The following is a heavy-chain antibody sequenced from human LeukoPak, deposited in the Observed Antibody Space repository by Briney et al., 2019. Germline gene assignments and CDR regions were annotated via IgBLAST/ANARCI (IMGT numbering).Heavy chain of an antibody. CDR2: ISSSSNNI. Sequence: PGGSLRLSCAASGFPFSNYYKTWNRKAPGQGKGWVSYISSSSNNIPYANSVRGRFTISSDNAKNSVYLQMNSLRAEATTIYYCATAATWSDAWSQATLVTVSP. V-gene: IGHV3-11*01. J-gene: IGHJ5*02. CDR3: ATAATWSDA. CDR1: GFPFSNYY.